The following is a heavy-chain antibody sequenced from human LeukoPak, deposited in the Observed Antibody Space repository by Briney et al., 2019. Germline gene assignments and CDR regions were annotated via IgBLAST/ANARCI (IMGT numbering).Heavy chain of an antibody. J-gene: IGHJ4*02. CDR1: GGSISSYY. CDR2: FRYSGNT. Sequence: SETLSLTCTVSGGSISSYYWSWIRQPPGEGLEWIGNFRYSGNTDYNPSLKSRVTVSLDTLKNQFSLKLNSVTAADTAVYYCAATQKWLAFDYWGQGILVTVSS. D-gene: IGHD6-19*01. V-gene: IGHV4-59*01. CDR3: AATQKWLAFDY.